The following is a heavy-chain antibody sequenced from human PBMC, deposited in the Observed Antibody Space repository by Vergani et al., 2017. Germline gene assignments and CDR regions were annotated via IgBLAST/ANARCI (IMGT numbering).Heavy chain of an antibody. D-gene: IGHD3-9*01. Sequence: QVQAVQSGAEVKKSGASVKVFCKTSGYTLSKYYMHWVRQAPGQGLEWMGIIDPSGGHTHYAQKFQGRVTMTRDTSTSTVYMELSSLRSEGTAIYYCARGDYGILAGYRYWGQGTLGTVS. CDR3: ARGDYGILAGYRY. J-gene: IGHJ4*01. V-gene: IGHV1-46*03. CDR2: IDPSGGHT. CDR1: GYTLSKYY.